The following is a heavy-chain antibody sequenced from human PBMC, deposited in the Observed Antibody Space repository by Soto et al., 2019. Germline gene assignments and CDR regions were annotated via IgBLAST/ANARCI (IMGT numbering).Heavy chain of an antibody. CDR1: GFTFSTYN. V-gene: IGHV3-48*01. D-gene: IGHD6-19*01. CDR3: VRAPSSGWYGGDAFDI. Sequence: GGSLGLSCAASGFTFSTYNMNWVRQAPGKGLEWVSYISSSSSTIYYADSIKGRFTISRDNAKNSLYLQMNSLRAEDTAVYYCVRAPSSGWYGGDAFDIWGQGTMVTVSS. CDR2: ISSSSSTI. J-gene: IGHJ3*02.